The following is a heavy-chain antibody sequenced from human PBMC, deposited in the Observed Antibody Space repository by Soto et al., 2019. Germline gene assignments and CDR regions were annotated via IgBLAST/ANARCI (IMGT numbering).Heavy chain of an antibody. CDR1: GFTFTSYN. CDR2: INPSVGST. Sequence: QVQLVQSGAEVKKPGASVKVSCKASGFTFTSYNLHWVRQAPGQGLEWMGIINPSVGSTTYAQNFQDRFTMTRDTSTSTVDIELSSLRSEDTAVYYCARARDMDVWGQGTTVTVSS. J-gene: IGHJ6*02. CDR3: ARARDMDV. V-gene: IGHV1-46*01.